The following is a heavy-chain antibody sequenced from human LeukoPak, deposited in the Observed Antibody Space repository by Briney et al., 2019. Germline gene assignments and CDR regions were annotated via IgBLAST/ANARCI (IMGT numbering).Heavy chain of an antibody. J-gene: IGHJ6*02. V-gene: IGHV4-30-2*01. D-gene: IGHD3-10*01. CDR3: ARGPRLLWFGELSLPYYYGMDV. CDR2: IYHSGST. CDR1: GGSISSYS. Sequence: SETLSLTCTVSGGSISSYSWSWIRQPPGKGLEWIGYIYHSGSTYYNPSLKSRVTISVDRSKNQFSLKLSSVTAADTAVYYCARGPRLLWFGELSLPYYYGMDVWGQGTTVTVSS.